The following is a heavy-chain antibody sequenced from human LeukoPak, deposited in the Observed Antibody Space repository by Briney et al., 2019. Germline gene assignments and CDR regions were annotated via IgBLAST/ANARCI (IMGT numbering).Heavy chain of an antibody. CDR1: GYTFTIYD. CDR2: MNTNSGNT. J-gene: IGHJ6*03. V-gene: IGHV1-8*01. Sequence: GASVKVSCTASGYTFTIYDINWVRQATGQGGERMGWMNTNSGNTDYAQKFQGRGTITRNTSISTAYMELSSLRSEDTAVYYCARDPIGYDYVWGSYRPSPYYYYYMDVWGKGTTVTISS. CDR3: ARDPIGYDYVWGSYRPSPYYYYYMDV. D-gene: IGHD3-16*02.